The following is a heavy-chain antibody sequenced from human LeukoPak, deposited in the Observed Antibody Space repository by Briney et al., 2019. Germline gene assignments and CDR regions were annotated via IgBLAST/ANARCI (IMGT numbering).Heavy chain of an antibody. V-gene: IGHV4-61*02. CDR3: ARGGDLWFGESDTQYYYYYYMDV. CDR1: GGAISGGSYY. D-gene: IGHD3-10*01. Sequence: SGTLSLTCTVSGGAISGGSYYWSWIWQRPGKGLGWVGRIYTSGSTNYNPSLKSRVTISVHTSKNQFSLNLSSVHDADTAEYYCARGGDLWFGESDTQYYYYYYMDVLGKGNTVTISS. J-gene: IGHJ6*03. CDR2: IYTSGST.